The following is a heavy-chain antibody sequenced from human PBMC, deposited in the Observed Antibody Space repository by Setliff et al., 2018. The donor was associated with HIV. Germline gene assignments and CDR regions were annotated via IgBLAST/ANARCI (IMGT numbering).Heavy chain of an antibody. J-gene: IGHJ4*02. CDR3: VRQGHWYIPWYFDY. CDR1: GGSFSGYY. V-gene: IGHV4-34*01. D-gene: IGHD1-20*01. Sequence: SETLSLTCAVYGGSFSGYYWSWIRQPPGKGLEWIGEINHSGGTNYNPSLKSRVAISVDTSKNQFSLNLNSVTAADTAVYYCVRQGHWYIPWYFDYWGQGAPVTVSS. CDR2: INHSGGT.